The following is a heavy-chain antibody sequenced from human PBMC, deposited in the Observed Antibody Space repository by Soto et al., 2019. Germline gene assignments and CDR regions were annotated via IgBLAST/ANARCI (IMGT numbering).Heavy chain of an antibody. J-gene: IGHJ6*02. V-gene: IGHV4-34*01. D-gene: IGHD3-9*01. CDR3: ARVGWITIFRYYYGMDV. CDR1: GGSFSGYY. CDR2: INHSGST. Sequence: SETLSLTCAVYGGSFSGYYWSWIRQPPGKGLEWIGEINHSGSTNYNPSLKSRVTISVDTSKNQFSLKLSSVTAADTAVYYCARVGWITIFRYYYGMDVWGQGTTVTVSS.